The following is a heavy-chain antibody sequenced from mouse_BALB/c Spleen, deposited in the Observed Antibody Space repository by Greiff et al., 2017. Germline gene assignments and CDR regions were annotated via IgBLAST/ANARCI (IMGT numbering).Heavy chain of an antibody. CDR1: GFSLTSYG. V-gene: IGHV2-9*02. CDR3: ARDRGRGAMDY. Sequence: VMLVESGPGLVAPSQSLSITCTVSGFSLTSYGVHWVRQPPGKGLEWLGVIWAGGSTNYNSALMSRLSISKDNSKSQVFLKMNSLQTDDTAMYYCARDRGRGAMDYWGQGTSATVSS. CDR2: IWAGGST. J-gene: IGHJ4*01. D-gene: IGHD3-1*01.